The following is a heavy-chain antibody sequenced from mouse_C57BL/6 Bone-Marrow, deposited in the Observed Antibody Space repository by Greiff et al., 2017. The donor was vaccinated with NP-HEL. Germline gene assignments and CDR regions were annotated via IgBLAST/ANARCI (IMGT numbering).Heavy chain of an antibody. J-gene: IGHJ1*03. CDR3: ALARGWYFDV. CDR1: GFSLTSYC. CDR2: IWGDGST. D-gene: IGHD3-3*01. V-gene: IGHV2-3*01. Sequence: VQVVESGPGLVAPSQSLSISCTVSGFSLTSYCVSWVRQPPGQGLEWLGVIWGDGSTNYHSAPFSRLSISKDNSKSQVFLKLNSLQTDDAATYYCALARGWYFDVWGTGTTVTVSS.